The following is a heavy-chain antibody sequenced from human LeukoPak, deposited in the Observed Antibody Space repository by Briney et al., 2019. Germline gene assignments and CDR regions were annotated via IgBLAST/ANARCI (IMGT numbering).Heavy chain of an antibody. CDR1: GYTFTSYD. V-gene: IGHV1-8*01. D-gene: IGHD3-9*01. CDR2: MNPNSGKT. Sequence: GASVKVSCKASGYTFTSYDINWVRQATGQGLEWMGWMNPNSGKTGYAQKFQGRVTMTRNTSISTAYMELSSLRSEDTAVYYCARDPSTTSGSDYDILTGYYIYWGQGTLVTVSS. CDR3: ARDPSTTSGSDYDILTGYYIY. J-gene: IGHJ4*02.